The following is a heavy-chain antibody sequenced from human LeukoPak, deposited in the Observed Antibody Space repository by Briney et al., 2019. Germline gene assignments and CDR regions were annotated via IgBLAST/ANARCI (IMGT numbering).Heavy chain of an antibody. CDR1: GGSISTYY. Sequence: SETLSLTCTVSGGSISTYYWSWIRQSPGKGLDWIGYIHATGSTNYNPSLKSRVSISVDRSKSQFSLHLSSVTAADTAVYFCARVEPYSYYFGMDVWGRGTTVTVSS. V-gene: IGHV4-4*08. D-gene: IGHD1-26*01. CDR3: ARVEPYSYYFGMDV. CDR2: IHATGST. J-gene: IGHJ6*02.